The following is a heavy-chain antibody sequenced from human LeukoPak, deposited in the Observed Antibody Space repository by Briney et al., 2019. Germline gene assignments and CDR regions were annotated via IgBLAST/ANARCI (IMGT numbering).Heavy chain of an antibody. J-gene: IGHJ4*02. CDR2: ISGSGGST. CDR1: GFTFSSYA. D-gene: IGHD3-9*01. Sequence: GGSLRLSCAAPGFTFSSYAMSWVRQAPGKGLEWVSAISGSGGSTYYADSVKGRFTISRDNSKNTLYLQMNSLRAEDTAVYYCAKKSETTYYDILTGYPAGEDYWGQGTLVTVSS. V-gene: IGHV3-23*01. CDR3: AKKSETTYYDILTGYPAGEDY.